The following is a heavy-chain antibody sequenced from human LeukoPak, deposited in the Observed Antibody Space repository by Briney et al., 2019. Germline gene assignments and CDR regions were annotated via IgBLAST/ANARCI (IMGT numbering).Heavy chain of an antibody. Sequence: GGSLRLSCATSGFTLSLAWMHWVRQAPGKGLEWVSRIKYDGSYTNYADSVKGRFTISRDNAGNTLSLHMISLRAEDTAVYFCVRDGDAYNFDFWGQGVLVTVSS. J-gene: IGHJ4*02. D-gene: IGHD5-24*01. CDR1: GFTLSLAW. V-gene: IGHV3-74*01. CDR3: VRDGDAYNFDF. CDR2: IKYDGSYT.